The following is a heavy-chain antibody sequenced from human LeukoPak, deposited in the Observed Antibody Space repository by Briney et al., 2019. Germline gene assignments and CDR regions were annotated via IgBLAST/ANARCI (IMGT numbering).Heavy chain of an antibody. D-gene: IGHD2-15*01. Sequence: ASVKVSCKASGYGFISYGISWVRQAPGQGLEWMGWISAYNGNTNYAQKYQGRVTMTIDTPTTTAYMELRSLRSDDTAVYYCARVGDCSGGTCYGGSDWFDPWGRGTLVTVSS. J-gene: IGHJ5*02. CDR1: GYGFISYG. V-gene: IGHV1-18*01. CDR3: ARVGDCSGGTCYGGSDWFDP. CDR2: ISAYNGNT.